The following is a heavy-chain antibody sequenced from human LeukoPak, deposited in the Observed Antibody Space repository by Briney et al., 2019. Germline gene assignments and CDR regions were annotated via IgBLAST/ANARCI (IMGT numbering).Heavy chain of an antibody. V-gene: IGHV3-74*01. J-gene: IGHJ4*02. CDR1: GFTFNTYW. D-gene: IGHD2-2*02. CDR2: INPDGIST. CDR3: ARWGRADCSSTSCYMDFDA. Sequence: PGGSLRLSCAASGFTFNTYWMHWVRQGPGKGLVWVARINPDGISTNYADSVKGRFTISRDNAKNTLYLQMNSLRAEDTAVYYCARWGRADCSSTSCYMDFDAWGQGTLVTVSS.